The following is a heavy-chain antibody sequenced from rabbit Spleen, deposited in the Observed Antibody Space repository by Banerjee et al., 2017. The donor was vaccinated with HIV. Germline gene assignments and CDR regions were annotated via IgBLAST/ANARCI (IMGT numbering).Heavy chain of an antibody. CDR2: INAVTGRA. Sequence: QEQLVESGGGLVQPEGSLQLSCTASGFSFSDKAVMCLVRQAPGKGLEWIACINAVTGRAVYASWAKGRFTFSKTPSTTVTLQMTSLTAADTATYFCARDMPDVIGWNFGWWGPGTLVTVS. CDR3: ARDMPDVIGWNFGW. CDR1: GFSFSDKAV. J-gene: IGHJ4*01. D-gene: IGHD1-1*01. V-gene: IGHV1S45*01.